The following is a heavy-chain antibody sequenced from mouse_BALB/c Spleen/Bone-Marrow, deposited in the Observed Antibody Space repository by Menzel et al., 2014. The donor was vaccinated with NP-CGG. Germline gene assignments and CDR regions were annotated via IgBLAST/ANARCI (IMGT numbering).Heavy chain of an antibody. D-gene: IGHD1-1*01. CDR3: AREVLRDYFDY. CDR1: GFAFSSYD. Sequence: EVQVVESGGGLVKPGGSLKLSCAASGFAFSSYDMSWVRQTPEKRLEWVAYISSGGGSTYYPDTVKGRFTISRDNAKNTLYLQMSSLKSGDTAMYYCAREVLRDYFDYWGQGTTLTVSS. V-gene: IGHV5-12-1*01. CDR2: ISSGGGST. J-gene: IGHJ2*01.